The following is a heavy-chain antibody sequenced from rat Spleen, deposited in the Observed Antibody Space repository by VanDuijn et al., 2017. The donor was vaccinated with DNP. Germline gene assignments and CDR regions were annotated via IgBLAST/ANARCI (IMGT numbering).Heavy chain of an antibody. CDR3: ARWSDYFDY. V-gene: IGHV3-1*01. CDR1: GYSITSRY. J-gene: IGHJ2*01. CDR2: INYSGIT. Sequence: EVQLQESGPGLVKPSQSLSLTCSVTGYSITSRYRWNWIRKFPGSKMEWIGHINYSGITTYNPSLKSRISITRDTSKNQFFLQLRSVTTEDTATYYCARWSDYFDYWGQGVMVTVSS.